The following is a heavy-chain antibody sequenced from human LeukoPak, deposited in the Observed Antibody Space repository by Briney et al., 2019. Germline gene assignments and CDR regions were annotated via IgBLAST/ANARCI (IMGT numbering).Heavy chain of an antibody. CDR2: INPNSGGT. Sequence: ASAKVSCKASGYTFTGYYMHWVRQAPGQGLEWMGRINPNSGGTNYAQKFQGRVTMTRDTSISTAYMELSRLRSDDTAVYYCARVKSGYSSGWYRGYIDYWGQGTLVTVSS. D-gene: IGHD6-19*01. CDR3: ARVKSGYSSGWYRGYIDY. J-gene: IGHJ4*02. V-gene: IGHV1-2*06. CDR1: GYTFTGYY.